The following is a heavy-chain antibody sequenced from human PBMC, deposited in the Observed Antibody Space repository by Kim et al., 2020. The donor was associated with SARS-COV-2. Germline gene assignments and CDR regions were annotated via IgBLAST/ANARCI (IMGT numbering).Heavy chain of an antibody. J-gene: IGHJ6*02. CDR2: FDPEDGET. CDR3: ATDGGITMVRGPQPGEYYYYGMDV. D-gene: IGHD3-10*01. CDR1: GYTLTELS. V-gene: IGHV1-24*01. Sequence: ASVKVSCKVSGYTLTELSMHWVRQAPGKGLEWMGGFDPEDGETIYAQKFQGRVTMTEDTSTDTAYMELSSLRSEDTAVYYCATDGGITMVRGPQPGEYYYYGMDVWGQGTTVTVSS.